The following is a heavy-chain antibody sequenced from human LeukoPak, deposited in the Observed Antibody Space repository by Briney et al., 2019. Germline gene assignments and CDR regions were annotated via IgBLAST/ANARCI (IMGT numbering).Heavy chain of an antibody. V-gene: IGHV3-23*01. CDR2: ISGSDGRR. Sequence: GGSLRLSCAACGFTFSNFAMSWVRQTPEKGLEWVSAISGSDGRRFYADSVRGRFTISRDNSKNTLSLQMNSLRAHDTAVYFCPKESPYSSNRLYYFDYWGQGTLVTVSS. J-gene: IGHJ4*02. CDR3: PKESPYSSNRLYYFDY. CDR1: GFTFSNFA. D-gene: IGHD2-21*01.